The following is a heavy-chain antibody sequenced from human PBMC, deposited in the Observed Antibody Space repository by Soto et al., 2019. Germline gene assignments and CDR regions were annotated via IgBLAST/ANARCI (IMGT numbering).Heavy chain of an antibody. V-gene: IGHV1-2*04. CDR3: ARDGEGSTVDA. J-gene: IGHJ6*03. D-gene: IGHD3-10*01. Sequence: GASVTGSCKASGYASTGYYMHWVRQAPGQGLEWMGWINPNSGGTNYAQKFQGWVTMTRDTSISTAYMALRRLRSDDTAVYYCARDGEGSTVDAWGKGPPVPVS. CDR2: INPNSGGT. CDR1: GYASTGYY.